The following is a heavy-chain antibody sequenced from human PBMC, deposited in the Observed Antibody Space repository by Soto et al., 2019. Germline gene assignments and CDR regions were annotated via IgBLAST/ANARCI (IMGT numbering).Heavy chain of an antibody. V-gene: IGHV1-8*01. CDR3: ARGVTAGVDY. CDR2: MQPSSGRT. Sequence: QVQLVQSGAEVREPGASVKVSCKASGYSFTSLDINWVRQTTGQGLEWMGWMQPSSGRTGYAQKFQGRVTMTRDTSINTAYMELSSLTSDDTAFYYCARGVTAGVDYGGQGTRVTVSS. D-gene: IGHD1-26*01. CDR1: GYSFTSLD. J-gene: IGHJ4*02.